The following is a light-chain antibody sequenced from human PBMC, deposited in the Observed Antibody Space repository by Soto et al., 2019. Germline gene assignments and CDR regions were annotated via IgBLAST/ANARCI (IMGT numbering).Light chain of an antibody. Sequence: EIVLTQSPGTLSLSPGERATLSCRASQSVSSIYLAWYQQTPGQAPRLLIYGALSRATGIPDRFSVSGSGTVYTLTISRLEPEEFAVYYCQPYGRSPYTFGQGTRLEIK. CDR1: QSVSSIY. CDR2: GAL. J-gene: IGKJ2*01. V-gene: IGKV3-20*01. CDR3: QPYGRSPYT.